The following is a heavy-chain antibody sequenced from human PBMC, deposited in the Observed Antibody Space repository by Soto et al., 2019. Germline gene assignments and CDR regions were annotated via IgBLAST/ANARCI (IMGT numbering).Heavy chain of an antibody. D-gene: IGHD3-3*01. J-gene: IGHJ4*02. Sequence: GASVKVSCKVSGYTLTELSMHWVRQAPGKGLEWMGGFDPEDGETIYAQKFQGRVTMTEDTSTDTAYMELSSLRSEDTAVYYCATVKIFGVVIITYYFDYWGQGTLVTVSS. V-gene: IGHV1-24*01. CDR2: FDPEDGET. CDR1: GYTLTELS. CDR3: ATVKIFGVVIITYYFDY.